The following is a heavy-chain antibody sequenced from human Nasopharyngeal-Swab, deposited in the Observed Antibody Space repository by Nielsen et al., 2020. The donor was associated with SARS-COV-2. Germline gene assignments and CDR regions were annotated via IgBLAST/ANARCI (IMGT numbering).Heavy chain of an antibody. CDR3: AKDRQLWSNDFDY. J-gene: IGHJ4*02. V-gene: IGHV3-74*01. Sequence: GGSLRLSCAASGFTFSSYWMHWVRQAPGKGLVWVSRINSDGSSTSYADSVKGRFTISRDNAKNTLYLQMNSLRAEDTAMYYCAKDRQLWSNDFDYWGQGTLVTVSS. CDR2: INSDGSST. CDR1: GFTFSSYW. D-gene: IGHD5-18*01.